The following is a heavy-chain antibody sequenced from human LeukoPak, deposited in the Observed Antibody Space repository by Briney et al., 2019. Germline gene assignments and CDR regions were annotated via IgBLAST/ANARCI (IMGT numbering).Heavy chain of an antibody. CDR2: INTNTGNP. V-gene: IGHV7-4-1*02. CDR3: ARDRALINFDY. J-gene: IGHJ4*02. CDR1: GYTFTGYS. Sequence: ASVKVSCKASGYTFTGYSMNWVRQAPGQGLEWMGWINTNTGNPTYAQGFTGRFVFSLDSSISTAYLQISSLKAEDTAIYYCARDRALINFDYWGQGTLITVSS.